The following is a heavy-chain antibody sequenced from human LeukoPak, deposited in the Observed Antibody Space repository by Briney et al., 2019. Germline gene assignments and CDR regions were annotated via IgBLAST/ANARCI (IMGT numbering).Heavy chain of an antibody. Sequence: ASVKVSCKASGYTFTGYYMHWVRQAAGQGLEWMGWMNPNSGNTGYAQKFQGRVTITRNTSISTAYMELSSLRSEDTAVYYCAILSDIVVVPAATKRVSNWFDPWGQGTLVTVSS. V-gene: IGHV1-8*03. CDR2: MNPNSGNT. J-gene: IGHJ5*02. D-gene: IGHD2-2*01. CDR3: AILSDIVVVPAATKRVSNWFDP. CDR1: GYTFTGYY.